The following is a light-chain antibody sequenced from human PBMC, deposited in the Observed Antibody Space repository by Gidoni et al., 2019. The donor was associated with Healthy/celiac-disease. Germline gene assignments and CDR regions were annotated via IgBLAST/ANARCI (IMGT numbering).Light chain of an antibody. Sequence: EIVLTQSTGTLSLSPGERATLSCRASQSVSSIYLAWYQQKPGQAPMLLISGASSRATGIPDRFSGSWSGTGFTLTISRLGPEDFAVDYCQQYGSSPWTFGQGTKVEIK. CDR2: GAS. CDR1: QSVSSIY. J-gene: IGKJ1*01. CDR3: QQYGSSPWT. V-gene: IGKV3-20*01.